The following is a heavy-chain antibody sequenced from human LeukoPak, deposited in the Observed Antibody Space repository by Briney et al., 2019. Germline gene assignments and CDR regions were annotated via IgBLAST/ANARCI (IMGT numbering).Heavy chain of an antibody. D-gene: IGHD3-9*01. J-gene: IGHJ1*01. CDR2: IWYDGSNK. V-gene: IGHV3-33*01. Sequence: PGGSLRLSCAASGFTFSSYGMHWVRQAPGKGLEWVAVIWYDGSNKYYADSVKGRFTISRDNSKNTLYLQMNSLRAEDTAVYYCARPLDYDILTGLQHWGQGTLVTVSS. CDR1: GFTFSSYG. CDR3: ARPLDYDILTGLQH.